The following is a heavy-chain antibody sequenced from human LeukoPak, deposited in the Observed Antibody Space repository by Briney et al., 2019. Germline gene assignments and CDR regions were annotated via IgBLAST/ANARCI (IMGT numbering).Heavy chain of an antibody. J-gene: IGHJ6*02. CDR3: ARDVQGYCSGGSCRTPKYYYGMDV. CDR2: IYYSGST. V-gene: IGHV4-31*03. CDR1: GGSISSGGYH. Sequence: PSETLSLTCTVSGGSISSGGYHWSWIRQHPGKGLEWIGYIYYSGSTYYNPSLKSRVTISVDTSKNQFSLKLSSVTAADTAVYYCARDVQGYCSGGSCRTPKYYYGMDVWGQGTTVTVSS. D-gene: IGHD2-15*01.